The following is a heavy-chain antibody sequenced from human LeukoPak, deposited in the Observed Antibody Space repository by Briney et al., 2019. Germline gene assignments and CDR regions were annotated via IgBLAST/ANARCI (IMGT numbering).Heavy chain of an antibody. J-gene: IGHJ4*02. CDR3: ARGDVVVPAASFDY. CDR2: ISAYNGNT. Sequence: ASVKVSCKASGGTFSSYAISWVRQAPGQGLEWMGWISAYNGNTNYAQKLQGRVTMTTDTSTSTAYMELRSLRSDDTAVYYCARGDVVVPAASFDYWGQGTLVTVSS. V-gene: IGHV1-18*01. D-gene: IGHD2-2*01. CDR1: GGTFSSYA.